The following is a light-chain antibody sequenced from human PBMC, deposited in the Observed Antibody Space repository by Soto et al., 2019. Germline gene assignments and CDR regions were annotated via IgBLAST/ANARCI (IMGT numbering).Light chain of an antibody. Sequence: EIVLTQSPGTLSLSPGERATLSCKASQSFSSSYLAWYQQKPGQAPRLLIYGASNRATGIPDRFSGSGSGTDFTLTFSRLEPEDFAVYYCQQYDSSPLTFGQGTKVEIK. CDR3: QQYDSSPLT. V-gene: IGKV3-20*01. J-gene: IGKJ1*01. CDR1: QSFSSSY. CDR2: GAS.